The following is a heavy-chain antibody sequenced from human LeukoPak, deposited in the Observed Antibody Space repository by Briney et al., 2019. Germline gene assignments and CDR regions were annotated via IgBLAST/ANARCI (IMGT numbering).Heavy chain of an antibody. Sequence: GGSLRLSCAASGSTFSSYSMNWVRQAPGKGLEWVSSISSSSSYIYYADSVKGRFTISRDNAKDSLYLQMNSLRAEDMAVYYCARDRRWLRLNYYGMDVWGQGTTVTVSS. D-gene: IGHD5-12*01. CDR1: GSTFSSYS. V-gene: IGHV3-21*01. CDR3: ARDRRWLRLNYYGMDV. CDR2: ISSSSSYI. J-gene: IGHJ6*02.